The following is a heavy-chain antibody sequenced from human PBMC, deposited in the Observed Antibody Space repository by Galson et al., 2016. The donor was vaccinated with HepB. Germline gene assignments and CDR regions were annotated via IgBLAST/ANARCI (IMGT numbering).Heavy chain of an antibody. CDR2: ITGRGP. Sequence: SLRLSCAASGFTFSYHVMSWVRQAPGRGLEWVSTITGRGPFYADSVTGRSPISRDDSKDTLYLQMNSVRAEETAVYYCAPSMGVRWFFDYWGQGTLVTVSS. V-gene: IGHV3-23*01. J-gene: IGHJ4*02. CDR3: APSMGVRWFFDY. D-gene: IGHD3-10*02. CDR1: GFTFSYHV.